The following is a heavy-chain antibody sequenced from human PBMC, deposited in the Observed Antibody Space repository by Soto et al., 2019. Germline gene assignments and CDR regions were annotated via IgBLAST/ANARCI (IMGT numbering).Heavy chain of an antibody. CDR1: GFTFSSYG. D-gene: IGHD3-3*01. CDR3: ARAGYYDFWSGYRRYYYYYYMDV. V-gene: IGHV3-33*01. J-gene: IGHJ6*03. Sequence: GGSLRLSCAASGFTFSSYGMHWVRQAPGKGLEWVAVIWYDGSNKYYADSVKGRFTISRDNSKNTLYLQMNSLRAEDTAVYYCARAGYYDFWSGYRRYYYYYYMDVWGKGTTVTVSS. CDR2: IWYDGSNK.